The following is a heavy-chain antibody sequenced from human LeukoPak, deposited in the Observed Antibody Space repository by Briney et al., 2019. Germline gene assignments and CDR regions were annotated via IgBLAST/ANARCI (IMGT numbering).Heavy chain of an antibody. CDR3: ARGPSVLWFGETPARYYGMDV. V-gene: IGHV3-21*01. D-gene: IGHD3-10*01. CDR2: ISSTSKYI. J-gene: IGHJ6*02. Sequence: GGSLRLSCVASGFAFSDDSMNWVRQPPGKGLEWVSSISSTSKYIYYADSVKGRFTISRDNAKNSPYLQMNSLGAEDTAVYYCARGPSVLWFGETPARYYGMDVWGQGTTVTVSS. CDR1: GFAFSDDS.